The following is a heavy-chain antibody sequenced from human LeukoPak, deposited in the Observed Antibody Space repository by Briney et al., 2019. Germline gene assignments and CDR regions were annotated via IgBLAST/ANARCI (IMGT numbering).Heavy chain of an antibody. CDR1: GGTFSSYT. D-gene: IGHD3-10*01. V-gene: IGHV1-69*13. CDR3: ARRGISTITMVRGEEGYYFDY. J-gene: IGHJ4*02. CDR2: IIPIFGSA. Sequence: SVKVSCKASGGTFSSYTISWVRQAPGQGLEWMGRIIPIFGSANYAQRFQGSVTITADESTSTAYLQWSSLKASDTAMYYCARRGISTITMVRGEEGYYFDYWGQGTLVTVSS.